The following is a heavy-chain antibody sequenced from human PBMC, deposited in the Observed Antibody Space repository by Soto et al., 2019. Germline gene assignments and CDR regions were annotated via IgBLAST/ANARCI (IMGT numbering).Heavy chain of an antibody. V-gene: IGHV3-9*01. Sequence: GGSLRLSCAASGFTFDDYAMHWVRQAPGKGLEWVSGISWNSGSIGYADSVKGRFTISRDNAKNSLYLQMNSLRAEDTALYYCAKDTGGYAGGFDYWGQGTLVTVSS. CDR3: AKDTGGYAGGFDY. CDR1: GFTFDDYA. J-gene: IGHJ4*02. CDR2: ISWNSGSI. D-gene: IGHD5-12*01.